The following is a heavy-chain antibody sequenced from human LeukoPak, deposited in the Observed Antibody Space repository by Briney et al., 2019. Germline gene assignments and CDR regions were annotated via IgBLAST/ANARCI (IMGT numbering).Heavy chain of an antibody. CDR1: GFTFSRYA. CDR3: AKDEGLATHHAFDI. J-gene: IGHJ3*02. CDR2: ISGSGGST. Sequence: PGGSLRLSYAASGFTFSRYAMSWVRQAPGKGLEWVSAISGSGGSTYYADSVKGRFTISRDNSKNTLYLRMNSLRAEDTAVYYCAKDEGLATHHAFDIWGQGTMVTVSS. V-gene: IGHV3-23*01.